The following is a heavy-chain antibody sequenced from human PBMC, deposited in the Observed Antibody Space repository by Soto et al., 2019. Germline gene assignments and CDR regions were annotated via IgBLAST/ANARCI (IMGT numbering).Heavy chain of an antibody. CDR1: GYTFTSYY. D-gene: IGHD6-19*01. CDR3: AFVAVAGAYYYYSMDV. J-gene: IGHJ6*02. Sequence: ASVKVSCKASGYTFTSYYMHWVRQAPGQGLEWMGIINPSGGSTSYAQKFQGRVTMTRDTSTSTVYMELSSLRSEATAVYYCAFVAVAGAYYYYSMDVWDQGTRVTVSS. CDR2: INPSGGST. V-gene: IGHV1-46*01.